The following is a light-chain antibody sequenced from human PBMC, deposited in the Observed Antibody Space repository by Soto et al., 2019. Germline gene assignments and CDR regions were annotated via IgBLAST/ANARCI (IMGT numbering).Light chain of an antibody. Sequence: ETMMTHSPDTLSVSLCERAALSPRASQSLRSSLAWYQQKPGQAPRLLIYDASTRATGIPARFSGSGSGTDFTLTISGLQSEDFAVYYCQQYNNWPQTFGQGTKVDIK. V-gene: IGKV3-15*01. CDR2: DAS. J-gene: IGKJ1*01. CDR3: QQYNNWPQT. CDR1: QSLRSS.